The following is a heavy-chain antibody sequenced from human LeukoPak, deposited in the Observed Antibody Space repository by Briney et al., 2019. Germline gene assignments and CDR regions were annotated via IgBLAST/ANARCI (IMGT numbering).Heavy chain of an antibody. V-gene: IGHV4-34*01. Sequence: PSETLSLTCAVYGGSFSVYYWSWIRQPPGKGLEWIGEINHSGSTNYNPSLKSRVTISVDTSKNQFSLKLSSVTAADTAVYYCARGGDGSGRRTQFDYWGQGTLVTVSS. CDR3: ARGGDGSGRRTQFDY. CDR1: GGSFSVYY. D-gene: IGHD3-10*01. J-gene: IGHJ4*02. CDR2: INHSGST.